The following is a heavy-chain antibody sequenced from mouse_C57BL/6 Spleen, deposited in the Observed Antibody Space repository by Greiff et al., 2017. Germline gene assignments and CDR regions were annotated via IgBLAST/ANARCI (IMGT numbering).Heavy chain of an antibody. CDR3: ARDYDGYYVAY. D-gene: IGHD2-3*01. CDR2: ISYDGSN. V-gene: IGHV3-6*01. Sequence: EVKLMESGPGLVKPSQSLSLTCSVTGYSITSGYYWNWIRQFPGNKLEWMGYISYDGSNNYNPSLKNRISITRDTSKNQFFLKLNSVTTEDTATYYCARDYDGYYVAYWGQGTLVTVSA. CDR1: GYSITSGYY. J-gene: IGHJ3*01.